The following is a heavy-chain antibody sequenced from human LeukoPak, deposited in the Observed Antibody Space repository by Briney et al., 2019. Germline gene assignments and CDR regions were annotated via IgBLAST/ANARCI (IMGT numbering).Heavy chain of an antibody. CDR3: ARLSIAARSDFDY. V-gene: IGHV1-2*02. J-gene: IGHJ4*02. Sequence: ASVKVSCKASGYTFTGYYMHWVRQAPGQGLEWMGWINPNSGGTNYAQKFQGRVTMTRDTSIITAYMELSRLRSDDTAVYYCARLSIAARSDFDYLVQGTLVTVSS. CDR1: GYTFTGYY. CDR2: INPNSGGT. D-gene: IGHD6-6*01.